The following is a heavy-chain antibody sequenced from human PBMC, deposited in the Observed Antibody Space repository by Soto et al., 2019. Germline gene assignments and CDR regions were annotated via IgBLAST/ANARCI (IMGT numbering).Heavy chain of an antibody. CDR2: IYYSGST. CDR1: GGSISSGDYY. CDR3: ARYSSSWYRGGFDY. Sequence: TLSLTCTVSGGSISSGDYYWSWIRQPPGKGLEWIGYIYYSGSTYYNPSLKSRVTISVDTSKNQFSLKLSSVTAADTAVYYCARYSSSWYRGGFDYWGQGTLVTVSS. V-gene: IGHV4-30-4*01. D-gene: IGHD6-13*01. J-gene: IGHJ4*02.